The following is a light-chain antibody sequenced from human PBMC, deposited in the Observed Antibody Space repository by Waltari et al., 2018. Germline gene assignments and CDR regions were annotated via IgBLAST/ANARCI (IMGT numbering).Light chain of an antibody. CDR2: DVA. Sequence: DIQMTPSPSSLSASVGDRVTITCQASQDISNYLNWYQQRPGKAPKLLIYDVANLEPGVPSRFSGSDSGTHFTFTISSLQPEDVATYYCQQYDALPYTFGQGTKLEIK. J-gene: IGKJ2*01. CDR3: QQYDALPYT. CDR1: QDISNY. V-gene: IGKV1-33*01.